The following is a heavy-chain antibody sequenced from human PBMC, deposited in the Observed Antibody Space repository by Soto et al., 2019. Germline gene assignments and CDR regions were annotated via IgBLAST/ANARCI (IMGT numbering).Heavy chain of an antibody. CDR2: ISSSSSYI. Sequence: PGGSLRLSCAASGFTFSSYSMNWVRQAPGKGLEWVSSISSSSSYIYYADSVKGRFTISRDNAKNSLYLQMNSLRAEDTAVYYCERDSTMIVGRYFDYWGQGTLATVSS. CDR3: ERDSTMIVGRYFDY. D-gene: IGHD3-22*01. V-gene: IGHV3-21*01. J-gene: IGHJ4*02. CDR1: GFTFSSYS.